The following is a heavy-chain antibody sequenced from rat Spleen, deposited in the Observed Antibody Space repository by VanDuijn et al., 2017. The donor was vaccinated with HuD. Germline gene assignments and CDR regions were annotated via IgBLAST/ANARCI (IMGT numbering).Heavy chain of an antibody. CDR2: IDSAGST. Sequence: EVQLQESGPGLVKPSQSPSLTCSVTFSSITSSYRWSWIRKFPGNKLEWMGYIDSAGSTNYNPSLKSRISITRDTSKNQFFLQVNSVTTEDTATYYCARDNTYKAYWGQGVMVTVSS. J-gene: IGHJ2*01. V-gene: IGHV3-3*01. D-gene: IGHD1-10*01. CDR1: FSSITSSYR. CDR3: ARDNTYKAY.